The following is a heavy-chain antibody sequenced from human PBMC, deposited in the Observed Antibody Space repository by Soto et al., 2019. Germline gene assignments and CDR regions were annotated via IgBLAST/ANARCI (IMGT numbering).Heavy chain of an antibody. Sequence: HSETLSLTCTVSGGSISSYYWSWIRQPPGKGLEWIGYIYYSGSTNYNPSLKSRVTISVDTSKNQFSLKLSSVTAADTAVYYCATASSGYYYGFDYWGQGTLVTVSS. J-gene: IGHJ4*02. V-gene: IGHV4-59*08. CDR2: IYYSGST. CDR3: ATASSGYYYGFDY. CDR1: GGSISSYY. D-gene: IGHD3-22*01.